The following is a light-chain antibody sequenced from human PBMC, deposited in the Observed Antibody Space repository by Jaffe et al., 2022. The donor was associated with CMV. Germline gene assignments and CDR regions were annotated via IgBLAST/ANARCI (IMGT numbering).Light chain of an antibody. Sequence: QSVLTQPPSASGTPGQRVTISCSGSSSDIGSNSVYWYQQLPGTAPKLLIYRNDQRPSGVPDRFSGSKSDTSASLAISGLRSEDEADYYCAAWDDSLIAWVFGGGTKLTVL. V-gene: IGLV1-47*01. CDR3: AAWDDSLIAWV. CDR1: SSDIGSNS. J-gene: IGLJ3*02. CDR2: RND.